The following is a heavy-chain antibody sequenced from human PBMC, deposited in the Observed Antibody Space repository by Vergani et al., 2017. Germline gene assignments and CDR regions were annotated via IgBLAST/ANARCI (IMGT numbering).Heavy chain of an antibody. Sequence: QVQLQESGPGLVKPSQTLSLTCTVSGASINNDFYYWHWIRQPAGKGLEWIGRIYVSGITDYNSSLQSRVSMSVDTSKNQFSLTLSSVTAADTAVYYCWCGSGEDFDYWGQGTLVTVSS. J-gene: IGHJ4*02. CDR3: WCGSGEDFDY. CDR1: GASINNDFYY. D-gene: IGHD3-10*01. CDR2: IYVSGIT. V-gene: IGHV4-61*02.